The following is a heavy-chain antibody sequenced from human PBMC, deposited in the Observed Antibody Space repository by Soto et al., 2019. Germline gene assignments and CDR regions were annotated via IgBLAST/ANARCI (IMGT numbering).Heavy chain of an antibody. J-gene: IGHJ4*02. CDR2: ISYDGSDK. Sequence: GGSLRLSCAASGCTFSSCGMRWIRQAQGKGLEWVAVISYDGSDKYYADSVKGRFTISRDSSKNMLYLQVNSLRAEDTAVYYCAKDSGSSGWYSYFDHWGQGILVTVSS. CDR1: GCTFSSCG. D-gene: IGHD6-19*01. V-gene: IGHV3-30*18. CDR3: AKDSGSSGWYSYFDH.